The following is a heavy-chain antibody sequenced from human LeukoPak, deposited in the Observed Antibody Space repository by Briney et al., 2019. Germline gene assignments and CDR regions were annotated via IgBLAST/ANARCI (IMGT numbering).Heavy chain of an antibody. V-gene: IGHV1-46*01. CDR1: GYTFTSYY. Sequence: GASVKVSCKASGYTFTSYYMHWVRQAPGQGLEWMGIINPSGGSTSYAQKFQGRVTMTRDMSTSTVYMELSSLRSEDTAVYYCARDHYDFWSGYYRPYYYYYYMDVWGKGTTVTVSS. CDR2: INPSGGST. J-gene: IGHJ6*03. CDR3: ARDHYDFWSGYYRPYYYYYYMDV. D-gene: IGHD3-3*01.